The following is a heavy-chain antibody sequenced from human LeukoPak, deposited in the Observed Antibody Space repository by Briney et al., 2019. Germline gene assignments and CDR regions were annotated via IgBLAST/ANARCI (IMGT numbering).Heavy chain of an antibody. CDR3: AMAYSSSWYYFDY. Sequence: PSETLSPTCTVSGGSIRGYFWTWIRQPPGKGLEWIGYIYYSGSTNYNPSLKSRVTIAVDTSKNQFSLRLNSVTAADTAVHYCAMAYSSSWYYFDYCRQGTLVTVSS. V-gene: IGHV4-59*01. D-gene: IGHD6-13*01. CDR2: IYYSGST. CDR1: GGSIRGYF. J-gene: IGHJ4*02.